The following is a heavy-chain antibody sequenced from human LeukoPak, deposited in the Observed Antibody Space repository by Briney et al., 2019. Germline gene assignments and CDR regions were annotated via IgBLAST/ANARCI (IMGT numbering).Heavy chain of an antibody. CDR3: AKSGRFLEWLLFGY. J-gene: IGHJ4*02. D-gene: IGHD3-3*01. V-gene: IGHV3-7*03. Sequence: GGSLRLSCAASGFRFGSFWMTWIRQAPGKGLEWVGHIKEDGSQTNYIDSVTGRFTISRDNTKDSLYLQMNSLRAEDTAVYYCAKSGRFLEWLLFGYWGQGTLVTVSS. CDR2: IKEDGSQT. CDR1: GFRFGSFW.